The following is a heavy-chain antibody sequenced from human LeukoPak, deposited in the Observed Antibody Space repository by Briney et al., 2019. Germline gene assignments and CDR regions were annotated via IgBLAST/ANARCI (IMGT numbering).Heavy chain of an antibody. J-gene: IGHJ4*02. D-gene: IGHD2-2*01. CDR2: IIPLFGTA. Sequence: SVKVSCKASGGTFSTYAVNWVRQAPGQRLEWMGGIIPLFGTANYAQKFQGRVTITTDESTSTAYMELSSLRSEDTAVYYCARDGAECSSTSCQPYYFDYWGQGTLVTVSS. CDR1: GGTFSTYA. V-gene: IGHV1-69*05. CDR3: ARDGAECSSTSCQPYYFDY.